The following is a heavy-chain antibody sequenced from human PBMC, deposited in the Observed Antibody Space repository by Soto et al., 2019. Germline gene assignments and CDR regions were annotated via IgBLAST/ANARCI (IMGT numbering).Heavy chain of an antibody. Sequence: GASVKVSCKASGYTFTSYYMHWVRQAPGQGLEWMGIINPSGGSTSYAQKFQGRVTITADESTSTAYMELSSLRSEDTAVYYCAREEGFILADVWGQGTTVTVSS. CDR3: AREEGFILADV. J-gene: IGHJ6*02. D-gene: IGHD1-26*01. V-gene: IGHV1-46*01. CDR2: INPSGGST. CDR1: GYTFTSYY.